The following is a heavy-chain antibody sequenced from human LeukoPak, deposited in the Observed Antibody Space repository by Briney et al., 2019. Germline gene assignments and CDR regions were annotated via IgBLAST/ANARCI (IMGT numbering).Heavy chain of an antibody. Sequence: PGRSLRLSCTASGFTFGDYAMSWVRQAPGKGLECVGVIRSKAYGGTTEYAASVKGRFTISRDDSKSIAYLQMNSLKTEDTAVYYCTGLYYFDASALGYWGQGTLVTVSS. D-gene: IGHD3-22*01. J-gene: IGHJ4*02. CDR2: IRSKAYGGTT. CDR3: TGLYYFDASALGY. V-gene: IGHV3-49*04. CDR1: GFTFGDYA.